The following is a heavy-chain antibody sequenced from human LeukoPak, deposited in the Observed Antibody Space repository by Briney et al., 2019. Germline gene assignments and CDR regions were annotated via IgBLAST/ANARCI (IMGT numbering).Heavy chain of an antibody. V-gene: IGHV3-48*03. CDR2: ISSSGTST. D-gene: IGHD1-14*01. J-gene: IGHJ4*02. CDR1: GFTFSSYE. Sequence: PGGSLRLSCAASGFTFSSYEMNWVRQAPGKRLERISFISSSGTSTYYADSVRGRFTISRDNAKNSLYLQMKSLRVEDTAVYYCGKNRGWYKGIDYWGQGTLVTVSS. CDR3: GKNRGWYKGIDY.